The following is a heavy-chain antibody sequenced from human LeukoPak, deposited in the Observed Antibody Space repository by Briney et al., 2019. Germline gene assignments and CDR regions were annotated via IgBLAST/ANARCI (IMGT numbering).Heavy chain of an antibody. CDR3: ARAYYDILTGYFNWFDP. CDR1: GYIFTSYG. CDR2: ISAYNGNT. D-gene: IGHD3-9*01. Sequence: ASVKVFCKASGYIFTSYGISWVRQAPGQGLEWMGWISAYNGNTNYAQKLQGRVTMTTDISASTAYMELRSLRSDDTAVYYCARAYYDILTGYFNWFDPWGQGTLVTVSS. V-gene: IGHV1-18*04. J-gene: IGHJ5*02.